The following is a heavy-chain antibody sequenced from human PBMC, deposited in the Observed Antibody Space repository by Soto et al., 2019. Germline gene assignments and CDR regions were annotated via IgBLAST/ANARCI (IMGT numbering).Heavy chain of an antibody. CDR3: ASVYSGYDLRVDY. V-gene: IGHV4-59*01. CDR1: GGSISSYY. CDR2: IYYSGST. D-gene: IGHD5-12*01. J-gene: IGHJ4*02. Sequence: SETLSLTCTVSGGSISSYYWSWIRQPPGKGLEWIGYIYYSGSTNYNPSLKSRVTISVDTSKNQFSLKLSSVTAADTAVYYCASVYSGYDLRVDYWGQGTLVTVSS.